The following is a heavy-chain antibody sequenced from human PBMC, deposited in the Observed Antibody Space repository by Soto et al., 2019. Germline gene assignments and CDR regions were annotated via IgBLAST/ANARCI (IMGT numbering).Heavy chain of an antibody. Sequence: PGGSLRLSCEASGFTFSDYYMSWIRQAPGKGLEWIAYSSNSGTFTKYADSVKGRFSISRDNAKNSLYLQINNLSGEDTATYFCARSGDNYNPLDYWGQGTPVTVSS. D-gene: IGHD1-1*01. V-gene: IGHV3-11*06. CDR3: ARSGDNYNPLDY. CDR2: SSNSGTFT. CDR1: GFTFSDYY. J-gene: IGHJ4*02.